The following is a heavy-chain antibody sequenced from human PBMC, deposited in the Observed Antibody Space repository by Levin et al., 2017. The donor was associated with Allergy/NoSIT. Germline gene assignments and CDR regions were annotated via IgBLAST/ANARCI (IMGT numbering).Heavy chain of an antibody. J-gene: IGHJ4*02. V-gene: IGHV4-59*08. D-gene: IGHD6-25*01. Sequence: ESLKISCTVSGGSINNYYWNWIRQPPGKGLEWIGYIYYNGSTNYNPSLKSRVTISVDTSKNQLSLKLSSVTAADTAVYYCARQSRGEGAAADYWGQGTLVTVSS. CDR2: IYYNGST. CDR3: ARQSRGEGAAADY. CDR1: GGSINNYY.